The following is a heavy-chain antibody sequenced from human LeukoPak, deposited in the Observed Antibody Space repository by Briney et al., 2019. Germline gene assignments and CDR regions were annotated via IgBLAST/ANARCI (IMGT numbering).Heavy chain of an antibody. D-gene: IGHD3-16*01. CDR2: ISAYNGNT. J-gene: IGHJ3*02. Sequence: ASVKVSCKASGYTFTGYYMHWVRQAPGQGLEWMGWISAYNGNTNYAQKLQGRVTMTRDTSTSTVYMELSSLRSEDTAVYYCARGGRVESAFDIWGQGTMVTVSS. CDR3: ARGGRVESAFDI. V-gene: IGHV1-18*04. CDR1: GYTFTGYY.